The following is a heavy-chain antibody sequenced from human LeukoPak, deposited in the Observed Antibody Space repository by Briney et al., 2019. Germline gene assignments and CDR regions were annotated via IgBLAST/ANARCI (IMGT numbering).Heavy chain of an antibody. CDR3: ARLISTSSSRFSDY. Sequence: GGSLRLSCAASGFTFSSYAMSWVRQAPGKGLEWVSAISISGENTYYADSVKGRFTISRDTSRNTLYLQMHSLRAEDTAVYYCARLISTSSSRFSDYWGQGTLVTVSS. D-gene: IGHD6-6*01. CDR1: GFTFSSYA. J-gene: IGHJ4*02. V-gene: IGHV3-23*01. CDR2: ISISGENT.